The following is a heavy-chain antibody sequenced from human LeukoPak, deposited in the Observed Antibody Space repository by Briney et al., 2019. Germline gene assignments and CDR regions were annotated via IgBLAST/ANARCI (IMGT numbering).Heavy chain of an antibody. J-gene: IGHJ6*02. Sequence: GSLRLSCAASGFTFSDYYMSWIRQAPGKGLEWVSYISSSGSTIYYADSVKGRFTISRDNAKNSLYLQMNSLRAEDTGVYYCARDGFLYSSGYIRSGMDVWGQGTTVTVSS. V-gene: IGHV3-11*01. CDR2: ISSSGSTI. CDR1: GFTFSDYY. D-gene: IGHD6-19*01. CDR3: ARDGFLYSSGYIRSGMDV.